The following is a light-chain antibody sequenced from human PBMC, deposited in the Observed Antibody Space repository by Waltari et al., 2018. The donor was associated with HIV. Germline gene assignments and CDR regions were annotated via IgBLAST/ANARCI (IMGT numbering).Light chain of an antibody. V-gene: IGKV3-11*01. Sequence: EIVLTQSPATLSLSPGERATLPCRASQSVSSYLAWYQQKPGQAPRLLIYDASNRATCIPARFSGSGSGTDFTLTISSLEPEDFAVYYCQQRSNWPPDYTFGQGTKLEIK. CDR3: QQRSNWPPDYT. CDR2: DAS. J-gene: IGKJ2*01. CDR1: QSVSSY.